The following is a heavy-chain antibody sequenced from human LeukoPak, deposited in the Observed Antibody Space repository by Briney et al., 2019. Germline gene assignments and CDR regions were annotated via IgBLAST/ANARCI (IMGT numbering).Heavy chain of an antibody. CDR1: GFTFSSYS. J-gene: IGHJ4*02. Sequence: GGSLRLSCAASGFTFSSYSMNWVRQAPGKGLKWVSYISSSSSTIYYADSVKGRFTISRDNAKNPLYLQMNSLRAEDTAVYYCALWFGELPFDYWGQGTLVTVSS. CDR2: ISSSSSTI. V-gene: IGHV3-48*01. CDR3: ALWFGELPFDY. D-gene: IGHD3-10*01.